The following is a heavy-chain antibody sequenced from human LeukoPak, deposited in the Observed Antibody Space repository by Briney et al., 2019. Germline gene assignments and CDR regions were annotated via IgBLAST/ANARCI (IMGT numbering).Heavy chain of an antibody. V-gene: IGHV3-11*01. Sequence: GGSLRLSCAASGFTFSDYYMSWIRQAPGKGLEWVSYISSSGSTIYYADSVKGRFTISRDNAKNSLYLQMNSLRAEDTAVYYCARSFGGMVVAATVGAPAPGMDVWGQGTTVTVSS. CDR3: ARSFGGMVVAATVGAPAPGMDV. CDR2: ISSSGSTI. J-gene: IGHJ6*02. CDR1: GFTFSDYY. D-gene: IGHD2-15*01.